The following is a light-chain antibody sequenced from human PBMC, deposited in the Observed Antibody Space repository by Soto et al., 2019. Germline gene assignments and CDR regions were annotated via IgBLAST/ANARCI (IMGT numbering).Light chain of an antibody. CDR3: QQYYSTPYT. J-gene: IGKJ2*01. V-gene: IGKV4-1*01. Sequence: DFVMTQTPDSLAVSLGERATINCKSSPSVLSSSNNKNYLAWYQQKPGQPPKLLIYWASTRDSGVPDRFSGSGSGTDFTLTISSLQAEDVAVSYCQQYYSTPYTFGPGTKLEIK. CDR1: PSVLSSSNNKNY. CDR2: WAS.